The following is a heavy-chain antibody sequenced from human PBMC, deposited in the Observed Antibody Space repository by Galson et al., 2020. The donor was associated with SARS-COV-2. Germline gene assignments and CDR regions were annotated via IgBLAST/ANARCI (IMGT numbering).Heavy chain of an antibody. J-gene: IGHJ6*02. CDR2: INHSGST. V-gene: IGHV4-34*01. CDR1: GGSFSGYY. Sequence: SETLSLTCAVYGGSFSGYYWSWIRQPPGKGLEWIGEINHSGSTNYNPSLKSRVTISVDTSKNQFSLKLSSVTAADTAVYYCARVDYYDSSGYPSTGMDVWGQGTTVTVSS. D-gene: IGHD3-22*01. CDR3: ARVDYYDSSGYPSTGMDV.